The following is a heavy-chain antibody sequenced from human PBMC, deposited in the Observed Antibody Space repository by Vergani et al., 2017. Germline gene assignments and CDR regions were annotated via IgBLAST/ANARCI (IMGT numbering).Heavy chain of an antibody. V-gene: IGHV3-23*01. D-gene: IGHD2-2*01. Sequence: EVQLLESGGNLVQPGGSLRLSCAASGFTFTNFAMTWVRQAPGEGLEWVSGISGSGGFTYYADSVKGRFTISRDNSKNTLYLQMNSLRADDTAVYYCAKGVYCSSTSCYEGRGYYYGMGVWGQGTTVTVSS. CDR2: ISGSGGFT. CDR3: AKGVYCSSTSCYEGRGYYYGMGV. J-gene: IGHJ6*02. CDR1: GFTFTNFA.